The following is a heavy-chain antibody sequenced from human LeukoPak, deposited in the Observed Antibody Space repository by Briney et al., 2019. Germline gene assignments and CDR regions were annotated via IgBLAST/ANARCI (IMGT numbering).Heavy chain of an antibody. CDR2: ISSSGSTI. V-gene: IGHV3-48*04. D-gene: IGHD3-10*02. Sequence: GGSLRLSCEASGFTFTNAWMNWVRQAPGKGLEWVSYISSSGSTIYYADSVKGRFTISRDNAKNSLYLQMNSLRAEDTAVYYCAELGITMIGGVWGKGTTVTISS. CDR3: AELGITMIGGV. J-gene: IGHJ6*04. CDR1: GFTFTNAW.